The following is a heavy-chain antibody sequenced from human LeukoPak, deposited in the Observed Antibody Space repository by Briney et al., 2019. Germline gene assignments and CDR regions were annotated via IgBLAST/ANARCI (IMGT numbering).Heavy chain of an antibody. V-gene: IGHV3-72*01. Sequence: GGSLRLSCAASGFTFRDLYMGWVRQAPGKGLEWVGRITHKPHGYTTKYAASLEGRFTVSRDDSQNSLYLQINSLKTEDTAIYYCTRENYEKLDSWGQGTLVTVSS. CDR2: ITHKPHGYTT. J-gene: IGHJ4*02. D-gene: IGHD1-7*01. CDR1: GFTFRDLY. CDR3: TRENYEKLDS.